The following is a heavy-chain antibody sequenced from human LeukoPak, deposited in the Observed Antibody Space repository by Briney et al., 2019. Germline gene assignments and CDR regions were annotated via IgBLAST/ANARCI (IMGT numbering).Heavy chain of an antibody. D-gene: IGHD3-22*01. CDR3: ARDGSSSAYYYDSFDI. CDR1: GGSISSGNYY. CDR2: GYTSGGT. Sequence: SETLSLTCTVSGGSISSGNYYWSWIRQPAGKGLEWIGRGYTSGGTNYNPSLKSRVTISVDTSKNQVSLKLSSVAAADTAVYYCARDGSSSAYYYDSFDICGQGTMVTVSS. V-gene: IGHV4-61*02. J-gene: IGHJ3*02.